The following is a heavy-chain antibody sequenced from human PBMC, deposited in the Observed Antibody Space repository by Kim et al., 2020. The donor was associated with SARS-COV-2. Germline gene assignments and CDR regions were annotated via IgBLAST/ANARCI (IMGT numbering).Heavy chain of an antibody. Sequence: SETLSLTCTVSGGSISSSSYYWGWIRQPPGKGLEWIGSIYYSGSTYYNPSLKSRVTISVDTSKNQFSLKLSSVTAADTAVYYCARQDIVVVPAASFDGMDVWGQGTTVTVSS. CDR3: ARQDIVVVPAASFDGMDV. D-gene: IGHD2-2*01. CDR1: GGSISSSSYY. V-gene: IGHV4-39*01. J-gene: IGHJ6*02. CDR2: IYYSGST.